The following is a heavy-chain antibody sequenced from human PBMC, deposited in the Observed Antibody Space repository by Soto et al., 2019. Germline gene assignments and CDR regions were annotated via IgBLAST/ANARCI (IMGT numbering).Heavy chain of an antibody. D-gene: IGHD1-1*01. Sequence: SVKVSCKASGYTFTTYGISWVRQAPGQGLEWMGWISPYNGTTKYAEKFQGEMTMTTDTATSTAYMDLRSLRSDDTAVYYCARDGERDTGLNFYYYLHGMDAWGQGTRVTVSS. CDR2: ISPYNGTT. CDR3: ARDGERDTGLNFYYYLHGMDA. CDR1: GYTFTTYG. J-gene: IGHJ6*02. V-gene: IGHV1-18*04.